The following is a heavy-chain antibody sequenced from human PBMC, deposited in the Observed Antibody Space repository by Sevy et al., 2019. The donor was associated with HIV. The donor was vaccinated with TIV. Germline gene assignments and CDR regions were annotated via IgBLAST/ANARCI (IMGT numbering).Heavy chain of an antibody. V-gene: IGHV3-30*02. J-gene: IGHJ4*02. CDR1: EFTFSSYG. Sequence: GGSLRLSCEASEFTFSSYGMHWVRQAPGKGLEWVAFVRFDGSFRTYARSVKARFSISRDNSRTVLYLQMNSLTTEDTALYYCAKEHGVWESTLRLANDYWGQGALVTVSS. D-gene: IGHD1-26*01. CDR3: AKEHGVWESTLRLANDY. CDR2: VRFDGSFR.